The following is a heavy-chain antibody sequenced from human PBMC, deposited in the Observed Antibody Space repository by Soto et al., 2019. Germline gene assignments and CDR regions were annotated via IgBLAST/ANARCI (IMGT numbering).Heavy chain of an antibody. CDR3: ARDRTPSWFDP. CDR2: IYYSAST. J-gene: IGHJ5*02. Sequence: PSETLSLTCTVSGGSISSYYWSWIRQPPGKGLEWIGYIYYSASTNYNPSLKSRVTISVDTSKNQFSLKLSSVTAADTAVYYCARDRTPSWFDPWGQGTLVTVSS. CDR1: GGSISSYY. V-gene: IGHV4-59*12.